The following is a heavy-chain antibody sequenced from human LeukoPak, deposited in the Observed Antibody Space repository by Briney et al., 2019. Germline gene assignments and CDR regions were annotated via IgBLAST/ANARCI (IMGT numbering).Heavy chain of an antibody. CDR1: GFTFSSYA. J-gene: IGHJ4*02. D-gene: IGHD3-22*01. V-gene: IGHV3-23*01. CDR2: ISGSGGST. CDR3: AKDRPRGYYYDSSGYYLYYFDY. Sequence: GGSLRLSCAASGFTFSSYAMSWVRQAPGKGLEWVSAISGSGGSTYYADSVKGRFTISRDNSKNTLYLQMNSLRAEDTAVYYCAKDRPRGYYYDSSGYYLYYFDYWGQGTLVTVSS.